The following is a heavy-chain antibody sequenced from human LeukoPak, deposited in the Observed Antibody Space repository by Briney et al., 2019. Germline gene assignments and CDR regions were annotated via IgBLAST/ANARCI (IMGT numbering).Heavy chain of an antibody. CDR1: GFTFSSYA. V-gene: IGHV3-64D*06. Sequence: GGSLRLSCSASGFTFSSYAMHWVRQAPGKELEYVSAISSNGGSTYYADSVKGRFTISRDNSKNTLYLQMSSLRAEDTAVYYCVKDVSRYSGYDSTFDYWGQGTLVTVSS. J-gene: IGHJ4*02. D-gene: IGHD5-12*01. CDR2: ISSNGGST. CDR3: VKDVSRYSGYDSTFDY.